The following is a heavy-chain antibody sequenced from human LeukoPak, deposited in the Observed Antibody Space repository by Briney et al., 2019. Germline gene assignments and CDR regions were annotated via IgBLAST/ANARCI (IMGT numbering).Heavy chain of an antibody. V-gene: IGHV3-7*01. D-gene: IGHD6-6*01. CDR1: GFTFNSCW. CDR3: TRGDSSSKIDY. J-gene: IGHJ4*02. CDR2: INEDGSEK. Sequence: PGGSLRLSCAASGFTFNSCWLSWVRQAPGKGLEWTANINEDGSEKHYVDSVDGRFTISRDNAKNSLYLQMNSLRVEDTALDYCTRGDSSSKIDYWGQRILVIVSS.